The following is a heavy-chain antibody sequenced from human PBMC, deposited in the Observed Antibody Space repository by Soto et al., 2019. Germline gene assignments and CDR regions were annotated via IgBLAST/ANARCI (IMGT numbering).Heavy chain of an antibody. V-gene: IGHV4-59*01. CDR2: IYYSGST. Sequence: SETLSLACTVSGGSISSYYWSWIRQPPGKGLEWIGYIYYSGSTNYNPSLKSRVTISVDTSKNQFSLKLSSVTAADTAGYYCARDAGTGMPDYWGQRTLVTVSS. CDR3: ARDAGTGMPDY. D-gene: IGHD1-1*01. CDR1: GGSISSYY. J-gene: IGHJ4*02.